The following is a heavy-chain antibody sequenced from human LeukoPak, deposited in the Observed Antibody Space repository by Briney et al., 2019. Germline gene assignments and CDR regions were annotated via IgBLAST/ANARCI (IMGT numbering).Heavy chain of an antibody. CDR1: GFTFSSYA. J-gene: IGHJ4*02. V-gene: IGHV3-30*04. CDR3: ARERKDYGFDY. Sequence: PGRSLRLSCAASGFTFSSYAMHWVRQAPGKGLEWVAVISYDGSNKYYADSVKGRFTISRDNSKNTLYLQMNSLRAEDTAVYYCARERKDYGFDYWGQGTLVTVSS. CDR2: ISYDGSNK. D-gene: IGHD4-17*01.